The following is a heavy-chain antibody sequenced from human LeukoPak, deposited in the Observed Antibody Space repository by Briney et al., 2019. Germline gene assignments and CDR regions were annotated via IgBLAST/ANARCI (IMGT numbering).Heavy chain of an antibody. Sequence: SVKVSCKASGGTFSSYAISWVRQAPGQGLEWMGGIIPIFGTANYAQKFQSRVTITADESTSTAYMELSSLRSEDTAVYYCARVHYDILTGYHDYWGQGTLVTVSS. J-gene: IGHJ4*02. V-gene: IGHV1-69*13. CDR1: GGTFSSYA. D-gene: IGHD3-9*01. CDR2: IIPIFGTA. CDR3: ARVHYDILTGYHDY.